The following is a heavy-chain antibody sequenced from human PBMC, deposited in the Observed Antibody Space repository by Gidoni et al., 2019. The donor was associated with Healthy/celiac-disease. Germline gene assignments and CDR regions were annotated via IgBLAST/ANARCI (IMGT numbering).Heavy chain of an antibody. CDR1: GFTFRSYG. CDR2: ISYDGSNK. V-gene: IGHV3-30*18. Sequence: QVQLVESGGGVVQPGRSLRLSCAASGFTFRSYGMHWVRQAPGKGLEWVAVISYDGSNKYYADSVKGRFTISRDNSKNTLYLQMNSLRAEDTAVYYCAKDIGYCTNGVCPLGYFDLWGRGTLVTVSS. D-gene: IGHD2-8*01. CDR3: AKDIGYCTNGVCPLGYFDL. J-gene: IGHJ2*01.